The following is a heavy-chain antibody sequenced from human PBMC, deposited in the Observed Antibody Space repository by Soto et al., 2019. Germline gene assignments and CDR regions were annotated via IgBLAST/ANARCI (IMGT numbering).Heavy chain of an antibody. V-gene: IGHV4-30-4*01. CDR1: GGSISSGDYY. D-gene: IGHD5-18*01. CDR3: AGEISGYSYGYDY. Sequence: SETLSLTCTVSGGSISSGDYYWSWIRQPPGKGLEWIGYIYYSGSTYYNPSLKSRVTISVDTSKNQFSLKLSSVTAADTAVYYCAGEISGYSYGYDYWGQGTLVTVSS. J-gene: IGHJ4*02. CDR2: IYYSGST.